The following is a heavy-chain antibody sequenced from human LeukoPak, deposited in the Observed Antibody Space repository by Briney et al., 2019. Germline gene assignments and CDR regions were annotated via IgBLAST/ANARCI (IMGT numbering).Heavy chain of an antibody. J-gene: IGHJ4*02. CDR1: GFTFSSYA. V-gene: IGHV3-30-3*01. CDR2: ISYDGSNK. Sequence: PGGSLRLSCAASGFTFSSYAMHWVRQAPGKGLEWVAVISYDGSNKYYADSVKGRFTISRDNSKNTLYLQMNSLRAEDTAVYYCARPSIAAAGYYFDYWGQGTLVTVSS. D-gene: IGHD6-13*01. CDR3: ARPSIAAAGYYFDY.